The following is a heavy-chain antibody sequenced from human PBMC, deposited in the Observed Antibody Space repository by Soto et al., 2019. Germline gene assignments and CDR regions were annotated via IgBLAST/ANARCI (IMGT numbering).Heavy chain of an antibody. J-gene: IGHJ4*02. Sequence: SVKVSCKASGGTFSSYAISWVRQAPGQGLEWMGGIIPIFGTANYAQKFQGRVTITADKSTSTAYMELSSLRSEDTAVYYCARPIYSSSWLGYYWGQGTLVTVSS. CDR3: ARPIYSSSWLGYY. D-gene: IGHD6-13*01. CDR1: GGTFSSYA. V-gene: IGHV1-69*06. CDR2: IIPIFGTA.